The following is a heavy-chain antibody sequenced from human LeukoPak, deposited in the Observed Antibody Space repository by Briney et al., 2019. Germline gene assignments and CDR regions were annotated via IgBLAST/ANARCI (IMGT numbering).Heavy chain of an antibody. J-gene: IGHJ3*02. V-gene: IGHV3-23*01. Sequence: GGSLRLSCEVSGFTFSNFAMNWVRQAPGQGLEWVSSISSSARSAVYGDSVRGRFTISRVNAENTLYLQMNNLRDDDTAIYYCARDQRSGEYNFGWGPFDIWGQGTMVTVSS. CDR3: ARDQRSGEYNFGWGPFDI. CDR2: ISSSARSA. CDR1: GFTFSNFA. D-gene: IGHD3-10*01.